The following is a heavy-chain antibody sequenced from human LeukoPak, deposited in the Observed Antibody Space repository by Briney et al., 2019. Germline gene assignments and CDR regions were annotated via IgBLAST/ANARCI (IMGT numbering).Heavy chain of an antibody. CDR3: ARATAITISYYYYYMDV. J-gene: IGHJ6*03. Sequence: ASVTVSCKASGYTFTSYGISWVRQAPGQGLEWMGWISAYNGNTNYAQKLQGRVTITTDTSTSTAYMELRSLRSDDTAVYYCARATAITISYYYYYMDVWGKGTTVTVSS. D-gene: IGHD3-10*01. CDR1: GYTFTSYG. V-gene: IGHV1-18*01. CDR2: ISAYNGNT.